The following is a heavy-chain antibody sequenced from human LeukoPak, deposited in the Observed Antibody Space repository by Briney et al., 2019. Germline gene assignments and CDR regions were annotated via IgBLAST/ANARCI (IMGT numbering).Heavy chain of an antibody. CDR3: ARDRWHYGSGSGFFDC. CDR2: FRSSTNTI. J-gene: IGHJ4*02. D-gene: IGHD3-3*02. V-gene: IGHV3-48*01. CDR1: GFTFDDYG. Sequence: GGSLRLSCAASGFTFDDYGMSWVRQAPGKGLEWVSYFRSSTNTIYYAESVKGRFTVSRDNAKNSLYLQMNSLRAEDTAVYYCARDRWHYGSGSGFFDCWGQGTLVTVSS.